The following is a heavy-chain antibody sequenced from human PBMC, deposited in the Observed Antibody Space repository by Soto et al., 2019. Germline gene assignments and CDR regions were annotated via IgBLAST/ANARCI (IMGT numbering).Heavy chain of an antibody. CDR1: GCSFSSYA. Sequence: DVQLLESGGGLVQPGGSLRLSCAASGCSFSSYAMVWVRQAPGKGLEWVAVISARGGSSYFADSVKGRFTLSRDNSKNVLSLEMISLRAEDTAIYFCAKGSIEYSASVDNWGQGTLVVVSS. CDR2: ISARGGSS. CDR3: AKGSIEYSASVDN. J-gene: IGHJ4*02. V-gene: IGHV3-23*01. D-gene: IGHD5-12*01.